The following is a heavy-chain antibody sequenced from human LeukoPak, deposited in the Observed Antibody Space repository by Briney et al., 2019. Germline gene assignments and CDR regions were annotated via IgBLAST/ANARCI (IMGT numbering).Heavy chain of an antibody. J-gene: IGHJ4*02. CDR2: ISGSGGST. Sequence: QPGGSLRLSCAASGFTFSSYAMSWVRQAPGKGLEWVSAISGSGGSTYYADSVKGRFTISRDSVKNTLYLQMTSLIPEDTAVYYCAIEKTYYGSGNYFESWGQGTLVTVSS. D-gene: IGHD3-10*01. CDR3: AIEKTYYGSGNYFES. CDR1: GFTFSSYA. V-gene: IGHV3-23*01.